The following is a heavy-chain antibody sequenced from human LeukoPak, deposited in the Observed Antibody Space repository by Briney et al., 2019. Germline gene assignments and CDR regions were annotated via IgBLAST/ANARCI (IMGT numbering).Heavy chain of an antibody. J-gene: IGHJ4*02. CDR2: ISTGGSTI. Sequence: PGGSLRLSCGASGFTFSSYEMNWVRQAPGKGLEWVSYISTGGSTIYYADSVKGRFTISRDNAKKSLYLQMNSLRAEDTAVYYCASKYSSSWDGDYWGQGTLVTVSS. CDR1: GFTFSSYE. CDR3: ASKYSSSWDGDY. D-gene: IGHD6-13*01. V-gene: IGHV3-48*03.